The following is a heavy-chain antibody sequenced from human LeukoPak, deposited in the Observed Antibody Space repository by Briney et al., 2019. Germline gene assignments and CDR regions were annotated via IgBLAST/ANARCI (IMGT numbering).Heavy chain of an antibody. V-gene: IGHV1-2*02. CDR3: ARDGRDGYNLRYFDY. J-gene: IGHJ4*02. CDR2: INPNSGGV. Sequence: VASVKVSCKASGYTFNSFFIHWVRRAPGQGLEWMGWINPNSGGVNYAQTFQGRIALTRDTSATTVYMELTSLTSDDTAVYYCARDGRDGYNLRYFDYWGQGTLVTVSS. CDR1: GYTFNSFF. D-gene: IGHD5-24*01.